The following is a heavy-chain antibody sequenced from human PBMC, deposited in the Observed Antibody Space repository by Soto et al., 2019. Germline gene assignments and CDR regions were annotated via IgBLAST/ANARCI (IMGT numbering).Heavy chain of an antibody. D-gene: IGHD4-17*01. Sequence: QVQLVQSGAEVKKPGSSVKVSCKASGGTFSSYAISWVRQAPGQGLEWMGGIIPIFGTANYAQKFQGTVTITADESTSTAYMELSSLRSEDTAVYYCARDRTTVVTPYYYYGMDVWGQGTTVTVSS. V-gene: IGHV1-69*12. CDR1: GGTFSSYA. CDR3: ARDRTTVVTPYYYYGMDV. J-gene: IGHJ6*02. CDR2: IIPIFGTA.